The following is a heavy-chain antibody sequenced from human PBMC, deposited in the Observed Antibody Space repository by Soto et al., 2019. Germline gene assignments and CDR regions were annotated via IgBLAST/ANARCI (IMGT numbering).Heavy chain of an antibody. CDR1: GNTFTFRY. CDR2: NTPFNGDV. D-gene: IGHD1-26*01. CDR3: ASGGAGSGPFTWELPDH. J-gene: IGHJ4*02. V-gene: IGHV1-45*02. Sequence: QMQLVQSGAEVKKPGSTVTVSCKALGNTFTFRYLHWVRQAPGQALEWMGWNTPFNGDVHYAQKFQERVTITRDRSINTAYMRMSSLRSEDTAMYYCASGGAGSGPFTWELPDHWGQGTLVTVSS.